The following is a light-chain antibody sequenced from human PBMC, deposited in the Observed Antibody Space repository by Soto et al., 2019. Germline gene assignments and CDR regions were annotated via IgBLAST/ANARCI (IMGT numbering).Light chain of an antibody. V-gene: IGKV1-5*03. CDR3: QQSNSYPLT. J-gene: IGKJ4*01. Sequence: DIQMTQSPSTLSASVGDRVTITCRASQSISGWLAWYQQKPGKAPNLLIYKASTLESGVPSRFSGSGSGTEFTLTVSSLQPDDFAPYSCQQSNSYPLTIGGGTKVEIK. CDR1: QSISGW. CDR2: KAS.